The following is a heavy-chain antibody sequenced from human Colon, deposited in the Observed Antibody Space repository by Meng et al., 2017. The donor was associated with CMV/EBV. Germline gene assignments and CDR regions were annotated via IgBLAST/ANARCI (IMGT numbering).Heavy chain of an antibody. CDR3: VGLHHYFDY. Sequence: QVPLPQSGPGLMKPAATLTLTFTVSCAPFSNTNYYWVWIRPAAGMGLQDCVRIYTSGSTKSNPSLTSRVIISVDTSKRQISLKLTSVTAADSAVYYCVGLHHYFDYWGQGTLVTVSS. J-gene: IGHJ4*02. CDR1: CAPFSNTNYY. D-gene: IGHD4-11*01. CDR2: IYTSGST. V-gene: IGHV4-61*02.